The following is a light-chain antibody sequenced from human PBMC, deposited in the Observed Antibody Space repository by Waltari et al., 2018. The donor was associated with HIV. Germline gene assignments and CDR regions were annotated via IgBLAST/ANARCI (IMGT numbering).Light chain of an antibody. J-gene: IGKJ5*01. Sequence: AIQLTQSPSSLSASVGHRVTITCRASQAISSSLAWYQQKPGKAPNLLIYHASTLESGVPSRFSGSGSGADFTLTISSLQPEDSATYYCQQFNTYPQTFGQGTQLEIK. CDR1: QAISSS. V-gene: IGKV1-13*02. CDR3: QQFNTYPQT. CDR2: HAS.